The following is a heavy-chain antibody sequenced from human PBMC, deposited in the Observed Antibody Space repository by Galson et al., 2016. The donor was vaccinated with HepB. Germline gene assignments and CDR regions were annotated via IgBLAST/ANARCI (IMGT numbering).Heavy chain of an antibody. Sequence: TLSLTCTVSGGSISSGGYSWSWLRQPPGKGLEWIGYIYDSGSTYYNPSLRSRLTISVDRSKNQFSLKLSSVTAADTAVYYCARGGRDDAFDIWGQGTMATVSS. V-gene: IGHV4-30-2*01. CDR1: GGSISSGGYS. CDR2: IYDSGST. J-gene: IGHJ3*02. CDR3: ARGGRDDAFDI.